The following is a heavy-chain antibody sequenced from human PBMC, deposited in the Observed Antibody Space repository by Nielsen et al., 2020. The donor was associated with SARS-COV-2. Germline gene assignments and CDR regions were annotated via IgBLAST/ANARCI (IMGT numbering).Heavy chain of an antibody. D-gene: IGHD6-13*01. V-gene: IGHV3-23*01. Sequence: GSLQISCAASGFTFRNYAMSWVRQAPGKGLEWVSSINSAGDVTYYTGSVKGRFTVSRDNSKSMVYLQMHSLRVEDSALYYCAKVAPTYIAAAAANYWGQGIVVTVSS. J-gene: IGHJ4*02. CDR2: INSAGDVT. CDR3: AKVAPTYIAAAAANY. CDR1: GFTFRNYA.